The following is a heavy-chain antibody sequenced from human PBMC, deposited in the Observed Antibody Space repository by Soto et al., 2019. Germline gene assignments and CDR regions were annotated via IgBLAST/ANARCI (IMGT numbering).Heavy chain of an antibody. Sequence: ASVKVSCKASGYTFTSYGISWVRQAPGQGLEWMGWISAYNGNTNYAQKLKGRVTMTTDTSTSTAYMELRSLRSDDTAVYYCARDLDYFSRAAPSSNPRDYWGQGTLVTSPQ. CDR2: ISAYNGNT. CDR1: GYTFTSYG. D-gene: IGHD2-2*01. V-gene: IGHV1-18*04. CDR3: ARDLDYFSRAAPSSNPRDY. J-gene: IGHJ4*02.